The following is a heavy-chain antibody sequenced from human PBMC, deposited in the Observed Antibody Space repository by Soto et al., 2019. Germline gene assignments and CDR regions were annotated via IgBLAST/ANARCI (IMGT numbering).Heavy chain of an antibody. V-gene: IGHV1-69*01. Sequence: QVQLVQSGAEVKKPGSSVKVSCKASGGTFSSYAISWVRQAPGQGLEWMGGIIPIFGTENYAQKFQGRVTITADESTSTAYMELSSLRSEDTAVYYCARDRGGSYYDFWSGYYGAAYYYGMDVWGQGTTVTVSS. CDR2: IIPIFGTE. D-gene: IGHD3-3*01. J-gene: IGHJ6*02. CDR3: ARDRGGSYYDFWSGYYGAAYYYGMDV. CDR1: GGTFSSYA.